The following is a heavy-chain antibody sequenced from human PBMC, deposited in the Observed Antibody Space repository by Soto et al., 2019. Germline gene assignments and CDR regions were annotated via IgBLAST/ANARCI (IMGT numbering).Heavy chain of an antibody. CDR3: ARVRVGVPDY. CDR2: IYHSGST. Sequence: SETLSFTCSVSGEDISSFRWSWIRQPPGKGLEWIGYIYHSGSTYYNPSLKSRVTISVDRSKNQFSLKLSSVTAADTAVYYCARVRVGVPDYWGQEPWSPSPQ. J-gene: IGHJ4*01. D-gene: IGHD1-26*01. CDR1: GEDISSFR. V-gene: IGHV4-30-2*01.